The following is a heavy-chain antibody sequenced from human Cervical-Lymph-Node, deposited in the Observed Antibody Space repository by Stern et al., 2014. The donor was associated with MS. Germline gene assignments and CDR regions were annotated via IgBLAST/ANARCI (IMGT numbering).Heavy chain of an antibody. Sequence: QVTLRESGPTLVKPTQTLTLTCTFSGFSLSTTGVGVGWIRQPPGKAPEGLALIYWDDDKRYSPSLRSRLTITKDTSKSQVVLTMSNMDPVDTGTHYCALIVRGVLKNWGQGTLVTVSS. CDR1: GFSLSTTGVG. CDR2: IYWDDDK. CDR3: ALIVRGVLKN. D-gene: IGHD3-10*01. V-gene: IGHV2-5*02. J-gene: IGHJ4*02.